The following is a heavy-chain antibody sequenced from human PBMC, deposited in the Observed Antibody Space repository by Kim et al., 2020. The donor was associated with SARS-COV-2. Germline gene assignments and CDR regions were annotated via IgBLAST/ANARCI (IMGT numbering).Heavy chain of an antibody. D-gene: IGHD3-16*02. V-gene: IGHV1-69*13. CDR1: GGTFSSYA. CDR2: IIPIFGTA. CDR3: ASGSPEGGSYRYTGGKYLDY. J-gene: IGHJ4*02. Sequence: SVKVSCKASGGTFSSYAISWVRQAPGQGLEWMGGIIPIFGTANYAQKFQGRVTITADESTSTAYMELSSLRSEDTAVYYCASGSPEGGSYRYTGGKYLDYWGQGTLVTVSS.